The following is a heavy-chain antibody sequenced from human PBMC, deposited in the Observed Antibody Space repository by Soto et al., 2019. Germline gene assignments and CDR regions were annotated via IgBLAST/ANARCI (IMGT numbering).Heavy chain of an antibody. V-gene: IGHV1-18*01. J-gene: IGHJ6*02. CDR2: ISAYNGNT. D-gene: IGHD2-21*02. CDR3: ASGYAGGDPPYYYYGMDV. Sequence: VKLVQSGAEVKKPGASVKVSCKASGYTFTSYGISWVRQAPGQGLEWMGWISAYNGNTNYAQKLQGRVTMTTDTTTSTAYMELRSLGADAAAVYYCASGYAGGDPPYYYYGMDVWGQGTTVTVSS. CDR1: GYTFTSYG.